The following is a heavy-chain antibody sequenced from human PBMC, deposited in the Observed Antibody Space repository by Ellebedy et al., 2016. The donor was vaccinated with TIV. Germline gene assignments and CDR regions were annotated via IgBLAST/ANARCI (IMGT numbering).Heavy chain of an antibody. V-gene: IGHV3-23*01. J-gene: IGHJ6*02. CDR3: MGAPYLYNGLDV. CDR1: GFTFSNYA. Sequence: GGSLRLSCAASGFTFSNYAMSWVRQAPGKGLEWVGGIISSGTNTFYADSVKGRFIVFRDNSKSTVSLQMDSLRDDDTAVYYCMGAPYLYNGLDVWGQGTTVTVSS. CDR2: IISSGTNT. D-gene: IGHD1-26*01.